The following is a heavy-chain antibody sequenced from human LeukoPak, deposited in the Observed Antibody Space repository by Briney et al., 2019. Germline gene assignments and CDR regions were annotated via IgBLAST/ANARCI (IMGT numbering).Heavy chain of an antibody. CDR2: IYYSGST. V-gene: IGHV4-59*01. CDR3: ARVSGSYWDWFDP. J-gene: IGHJ5*02. CDR1: GGSISSYY. D-gene: IGHD3-10*01. Sequence: SETLSLTCTVSGGSISSYYWSWVRQPPGKGLEWIGYIYYSGSTNYNPSLKSRVTISVDTSKNQFSLKLSPVTAADTAVYYCARVSGSYWDWFDPWGQGTLVTVSS.